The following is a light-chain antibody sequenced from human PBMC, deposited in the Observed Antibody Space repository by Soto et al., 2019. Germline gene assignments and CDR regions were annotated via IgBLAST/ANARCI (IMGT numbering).Light chain of an antibody. CDR1: SGYSNYK. Sequence: QPVLTQPPSASASLGASVTLTCTLSSGYSNYKVDWYQQRPGKGPRFVMRVGTGGIVGSKGDGIPDRFSVLGSGLNRYLTIKNIQEEDESDYHCGADNGCGSNFAVVFGGGTKLTVL. J-gene: IGLJ2*01. CDR2: VGTGGIVG. V-gene: IGLV9-49*01. CDR3: GADNGCGSNFAVV.